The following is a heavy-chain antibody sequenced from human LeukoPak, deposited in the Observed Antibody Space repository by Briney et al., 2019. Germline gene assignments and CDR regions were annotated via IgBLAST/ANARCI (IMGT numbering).Heavy chain of an antibody. CDR1: GFTFSSYG. Sequence: GRSLRLSCAASGFTFSSYGMYWVRQAPGKGLEWVAVISYHGSNKYYADSVKGRFTISRDNSKNTLYLQMNSLRGEATAVYYCAKGRDSWSNKIDYGGQGTLVTVSS. J-gene: IGHJ4*02. CDR3: AKGRDSWSNKIDY. V-gene: IGHV3-30*18. D-gene: IGHD3-3*01. CDR2: ISYHGSNK.